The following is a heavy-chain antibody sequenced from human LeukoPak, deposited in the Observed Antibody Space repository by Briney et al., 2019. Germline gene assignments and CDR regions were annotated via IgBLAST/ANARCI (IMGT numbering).Heavy chain of an antibody. CDR1: GGSFSGYY. D-gene: IGHD3-9*01. J-gene: IGHJ4*02. CDR2: INHSGST. Sequence: SETLSLTCAVYGGSFSGYYWSWIRQPPGKGLEWIGEINHSGSTSYNPSLKSRVTISVDTSKNQFSLKLSSVTAADTAVYYCARWGPLRYFDWLFLGGYFDYWGQGTLVTVSS. CDR3: ARWGPLRYFDWLFLGGYFDY. V-gene: IGHV4-34*01.